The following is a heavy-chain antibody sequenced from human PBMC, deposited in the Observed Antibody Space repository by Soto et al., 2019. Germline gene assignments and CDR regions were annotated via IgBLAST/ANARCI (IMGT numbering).Heavy chain of an antibody. CDR1: GCTFSPRE. Sequence: SVKVSCKASGCTFSPREFIWVRQAPGQGLEWMGGINPISGTTYDAQKIQGIATFTANEPTSTAFMVLSSLKSEETVFFYRARGYCSTGSYSAGMDVWGQGSMVTVSS. CDR3: ARGYCSTGSYSAGMDV. V-gene: IGHV1-69*13. D-gene: IGHD2-15*01. J-gene: IGHJ6*01. CDR2: INPISGTT.